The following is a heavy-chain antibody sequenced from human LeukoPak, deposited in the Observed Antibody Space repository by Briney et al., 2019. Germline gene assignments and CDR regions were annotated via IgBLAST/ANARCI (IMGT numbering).Heavy chain of an antibody. CDR1: GGSISSYY. D-gene: IGHD6-13*01. CDR3: ARQSSSNWYLDF. V-gene: IGHV4-59*08. Sequence: SETLSLTCTVSGGSISSYYWSWIRQPPGKGLEWIGYIYYSGSTNYNPSLKSRVTMSVDTSKNQFSLRLSSVTAADTAVYYCARQSSSNWYLDFWGQGTLVTVSS. J-gene: IGHJ4*02. CDR2: IYYSGST.